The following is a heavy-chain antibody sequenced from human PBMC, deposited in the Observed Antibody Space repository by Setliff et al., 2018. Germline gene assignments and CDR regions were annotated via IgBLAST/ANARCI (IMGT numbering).Heavy chain of an antibody. CDR3: VRGGSAWAWNYDL. CDR1: GVSIRSYY. CDR2: IHFSGNT. J-gene: IGHJ2*01. Sequence: SETLSLTCTVSGVSIRSYYWSWIRQPPGKGLEWIGHIHFSGNTHFNPSLMSRVTMSVDTSKNQFSLNVNSVTSADTAVYYCVRGGSAWAWNYDLWGRGTLVTVSS. D-gene: IGHD3-16*01. V-gene: IGHV4-59*01.